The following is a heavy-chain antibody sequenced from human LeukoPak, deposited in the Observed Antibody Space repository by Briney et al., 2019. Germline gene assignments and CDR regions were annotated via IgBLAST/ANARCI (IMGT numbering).Heavy chain of an antibody. CDR1: GFTFSSYW. CDR3: ARVSDYCGGGSCLRY. J-gene: IGHJ4*01. Sequence: PGGSLRLSCAASGFTFSSYWMHWVRQAPAKGLVWLSRINGDGTSTNYADSVKGRFTISRDNAENTLYLQMNSLRAEDSAVYYCARVSDYCGGGSCLRYWGHGTLVTVSS. V-gene: IGHV3-74*01. D-gene: IGHD2-15*01. CDR2: INGDGTST.